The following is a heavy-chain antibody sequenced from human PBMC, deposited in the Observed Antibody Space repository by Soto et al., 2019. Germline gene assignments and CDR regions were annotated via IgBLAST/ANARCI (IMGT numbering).Heavy chain of an antibody. J-gene: IGHJ6*02. CDR3: ARDASLMVYAILSRRHYYYGMDV. Sequence: ASVKVSCKASGYTFTGYYMHWVRQAPGQGLEWMGWINPNSGGTNYAQKFQGWVTMTRDTSISTAYMELSRLRSDDTAVYYCARDASLMVYAILSRRHYYYGMDVWGQGTTVTVSS. CDR2: INPNSGGT. D-gene: IGHD2-8*01. V-gene: IGHV1-2*04. CDR1: GYTFTGYY.